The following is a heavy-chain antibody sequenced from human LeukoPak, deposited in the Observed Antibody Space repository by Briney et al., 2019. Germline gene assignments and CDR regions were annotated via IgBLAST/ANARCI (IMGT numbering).Heavy chain of an antibody. CDR3: ARDFYDSSGDTYAFDI. CDR2: ISTYNGNT. Sequence: GASVKLSCKASGYTFTSYGISWVRQAPGQGLELMGWISTYNGNTNYAQKLQGRVTMTTDTSTSTAYKEQRRLRSEDTAVYYCARDFYDSSGDTYAFDIWGQGTMVTVSS. V-gene: IGHV1-18*01. CDR1: GYTFTSYG. J-gene: IGHJ3*02. D-gene: IGHD3-22*01.